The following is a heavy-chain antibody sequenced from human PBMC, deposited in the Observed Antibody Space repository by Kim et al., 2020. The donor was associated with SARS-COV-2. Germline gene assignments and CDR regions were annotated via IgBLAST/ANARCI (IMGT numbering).Heavy chain of an antibody. V-gene: IGHV4-59*13. CDR1: GGSISSYY. CDR3: ARDPGDILTGFDY. CDR2: IYYSGST. Sequence: SETLSLTCTVSGGSISSYYWSWIRQPPGKGLEWIGYIYYSGSTNYNPSLKSRVTISVDTSKNQFSLKLSSVTAADTAVYYCARDPGDILTGFDYWGQGTLVTVSS. J-gene: IGHJ4*02. D-gene: IGHD3-9*01.